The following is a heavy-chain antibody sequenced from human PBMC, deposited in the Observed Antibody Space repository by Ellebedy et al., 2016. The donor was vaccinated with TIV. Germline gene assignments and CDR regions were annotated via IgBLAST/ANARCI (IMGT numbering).Heavy chain of an antibody. V-gene: IGHV4-39*07. CDR1: GGSIGSSNYY. CDR2: IHSSGRT. J-gene: IGHJ5*02. CDR3: ARRSTSGPYNWFDP. D-gene: IGHD6-19*01. Sequence: SETLSLTXTVSGGSIGSSNYYWGWIRQPPGKGLEWIASIHSSGRTYYNSSLRGRLTISVDTSKNQFSLKLTSVTAADTAVYYCARRSTSGPYNWFDPWGQGTLVTVSS.